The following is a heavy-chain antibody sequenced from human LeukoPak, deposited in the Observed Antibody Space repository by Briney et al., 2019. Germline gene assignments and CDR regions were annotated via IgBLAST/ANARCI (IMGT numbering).Heavy chain of an antibody. Sequence: ASVKVSCKASGYTFTSYAMNWMRQAPGQGLEWMGWINTNTGNPTYAQGFTGRFVFSLDTSVSTAYLQISSLKAEDTAVYYCARDDYDILTGYFNFDYWGQGTLVTVSS. CDR3: ARDDYDILTGYFNFDY. V-gene: IGHV7-4-1*02. D-gene: IGHD3-9*01. CDR2: INTNTGNP. CDR1: GYTFTSYA. J-gene: IGHJ4*02.